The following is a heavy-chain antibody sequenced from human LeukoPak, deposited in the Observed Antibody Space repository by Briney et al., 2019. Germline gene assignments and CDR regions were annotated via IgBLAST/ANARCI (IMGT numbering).Heavy chain of an antibody. D-gene: IGHD5-24*01. CDR1: GFTPGSA. CDR3: VGDHPNYDY. J-gene: IGHJ4*02. CDR2: IVVGSGHT. V-gene: IGHV1-58*01. Sequence: SVMVSCKASGFTPGSAVQWVRQARGQRLEWIGWIVVGSGHTNYAQKFQGRVTITRDTSTNTYYMDLSSLRSEDTAVYYCVGDHPNYDYWGQGTLITVSS.